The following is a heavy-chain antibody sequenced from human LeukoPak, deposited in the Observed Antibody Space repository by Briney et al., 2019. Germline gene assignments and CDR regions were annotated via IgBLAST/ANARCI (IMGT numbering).Heavy chain of an antibody. CDR2: ISSSSSYI. J-gene: IGHJ6*02. V-gene: IGHV3-21*01. CDR3: ARDEDYYYGMDV. CDR1: GFTFSSYS. Sequence: GGSLRLSCAASGFTFSSYSMTWVRQAPGKGLEWVSSISSSSSYIYYADSVKGRFSISRDNAKNSLYLQMNSLRAEDTAVYYCARDEDYYYGMDVWGQGTTVTVSS.